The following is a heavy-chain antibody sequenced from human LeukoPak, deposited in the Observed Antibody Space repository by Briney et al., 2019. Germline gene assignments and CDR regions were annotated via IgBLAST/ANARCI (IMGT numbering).Heavy chain of an antibody. Sequence: GGSLRLSCAASGFTFSTYWMSWVRQAPGKGLEWVANIKQDGSGKYYVDSVKGRFTISRDNAKNSLHLQMNSLRAEDTAVYYCARDRGHDFADYWGQGTLVTVSS. CDR3: ARDRGHDFADY. CDR2: IKQDGSGK. D-gene: IGHD3-10*01. J-gene: IGHJ4*02. CDR1: GFTFSTYW. V-gene: IGHV3-7*04.